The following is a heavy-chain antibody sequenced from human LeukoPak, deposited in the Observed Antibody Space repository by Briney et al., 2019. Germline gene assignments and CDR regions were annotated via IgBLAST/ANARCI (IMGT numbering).Heavy chain of an antibody. V-gene: IGHV3-9*01. D-gene: IGHD3-22*01. CDR2: IGWNKDKI. Sequence: PGGSLRLSCAASGFTFDDYFIHWVRQAPGKGLEWVSSIGWNKDKILYADSVKGRFTISRDNAKNSLYLQMNSLRAEDTALYYCAKFSASDSSGYENYFDYWGQGTLVTVSS. J-gene: IGHJ4*02. CDR3: AKFSASDSSGYENYFDY. CDR1: GFTFDDYF.